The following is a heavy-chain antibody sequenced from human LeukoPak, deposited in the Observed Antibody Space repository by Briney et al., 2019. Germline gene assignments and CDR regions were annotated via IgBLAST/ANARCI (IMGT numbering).Heavy chain of an antibody. V-gene: IGHV3-30-3*01. CDR2: ISYDGSNK. Sequence: GRSLRLSCAASGFTFSSYAMHWVRQAPGKGLEWVAVISYDGSNKYYADSVKGRFTISRDNSKNTLYLQMNSLRAEDTAVYYCARGSVKYYYGSGSYYNPYYLHYWGQETLVTVSS. J-gene: IGHJ4*02. CDR1: GFTFSSYA. CDR3: ARGSVKYYYGSGSYYNPYYLHY. D-gene: IGHD3-10*01.